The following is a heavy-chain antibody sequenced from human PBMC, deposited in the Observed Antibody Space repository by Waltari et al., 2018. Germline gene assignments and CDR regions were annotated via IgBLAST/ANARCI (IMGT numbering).Heavy chain of an antibody. Sequence: EEQMLESGGGLVQPGGSLRLSWTGSGFTFSTFAMNWVRQVPGKGLEWVSTISSSGADTYYADSVKDRFTISRDNSAETFYLEMNNLRVGDTAMYYCAKSQRRPLVLYGLDVWGQGTAVTVSS. CDR2: ISSSGADT. CDR3: AKSQRRPLVLYGLDV. V-gene: IGHV3-23*01. D-gene: IGHD2-8*02. CDR1: GFTFSTFA. J-gene: IGHJ6*02.